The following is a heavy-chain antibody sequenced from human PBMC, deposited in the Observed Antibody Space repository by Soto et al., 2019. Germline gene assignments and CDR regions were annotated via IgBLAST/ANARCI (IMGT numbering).Heavy chain of an antibody. V-gene: IGHV3-23*01. Sequence: GGSLRLSCAASGFIFSNTWMHWVRQVPGEGLVWVSGISGSGGSTYYADSVKGRFTISRDNSKNTLYLQMNSLRAEDTAVYYCARSGEYYYDSSGYYQGPLYFDYWGQGTLVTVSS. CDR2: ISGSGGST. D-gene: IGHD3-22*01. CDR1: GFIFSNTW. J-gene: IGHJ4*02. CDR3: ARSGEYYYDSSGYYQGPLYFDY.